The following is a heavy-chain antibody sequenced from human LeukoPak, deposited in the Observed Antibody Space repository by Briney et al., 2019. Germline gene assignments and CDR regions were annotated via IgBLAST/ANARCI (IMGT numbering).Heavy chain of an antibody. V-gene: IGHV1-69*02. Sequence: GASVTVSYKASGCTFNSYSISWVRQAPGQGLEWMGRIIPILGIANYAQKFQGRVTITADKSTSTAYMERSSLRSEDTAVYYCARGDSSGYSLDYWGQGTLVTVSS. CDR1: GCTFNSYS. J-gene: IGHJ4*02. CDR3: ARGDSSGYSLDY. CDR2: IIPILGIA. D-gene: IGHD3-22*01.